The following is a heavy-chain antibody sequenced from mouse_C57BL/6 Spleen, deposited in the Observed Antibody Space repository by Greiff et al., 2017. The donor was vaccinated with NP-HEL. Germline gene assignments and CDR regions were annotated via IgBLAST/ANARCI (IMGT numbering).Heavy chain of an antibody. CDR1: GYAFSSSW. Sequence: VQLQQSGSELVKPGASVKISCKASGYAFSSSWMNWVKQRPGKGLEWIGRIYPGDGGTNYNGKFKGKVTLTADKSSSTAYMQLSSLSSEDSAVYFCARGASSYVCWYVDVWGTGTTVTVSS. CDR2: IYPGDGGT. D-gene: IGHD1-1*01. J-gene: IGHJ1*03. V-gene: IGHV1-82*01. CDR3: ARGASSYVCWYVDV.